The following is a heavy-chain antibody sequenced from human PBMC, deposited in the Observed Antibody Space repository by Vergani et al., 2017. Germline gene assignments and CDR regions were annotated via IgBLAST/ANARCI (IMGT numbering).Heavy chain of an antibody. CDR1: GAAIKDFY. CDR2: VYYTGST. V-gene: IGHV4-59*01. D-gene: IGHD2/OR15-2a*01. Sequence: QVQLQESGPGLVKPSETLSLTCTVSGAAIKDFYWSWFRQPPGKGLELIGYVYYTGSTTYNPSLKSRVTISVDTSNNQFSLRMTSLTAAATAIYYCARDRDLYCRSTTSGHNWFDPWGQGSLVTVSA. CDR3: ARDRDLYCRSTTSGHNWFDP. J-gene: IGHJ5*02.